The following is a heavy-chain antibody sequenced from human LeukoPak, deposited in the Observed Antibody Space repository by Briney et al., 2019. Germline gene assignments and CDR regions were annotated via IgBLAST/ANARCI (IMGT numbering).Heavy chain of an antibody. V-gene: IGHV4-4*07. J-gene: IGHJ5*02. CDR1: GASIRSY. CDR2: IYGSGST. CDR3: ARDSGTTGEVKFDP. Sequence: SETLSLTCTVYGASIRSYWSWIRQPAGKGLEWIGRIYGSGSTDYNPSLKSRVTMSIDTSKNQFSLNLISVTAADTAVYYCARDSGTTGEVKFDPWGQGTLVTVSS. D-gene: IGHD3-10*01.